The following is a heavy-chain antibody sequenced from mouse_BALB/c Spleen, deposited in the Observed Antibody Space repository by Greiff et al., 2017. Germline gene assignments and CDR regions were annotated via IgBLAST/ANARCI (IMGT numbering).Heavy chain of an antibody. J-gene: IGHJ2*01. V-gene: IGHV1-82*01. CDR1: GYAFSSSW. CDR2: IYPGDGDT. D-gene: IGHD2-1*01. CDR3: ARMRHGNLLDY. Sequence: QVQLQQSGPELVKPGASVKISCKASGYAFSSSWMNWVKQRPGQGLEWIGRIYPGDGDTNYNGKFKGKATLTADKSSSTAYMQLSSLTSVDSAVYFCARMRHGNLLDYWGQGTTLTVSS.